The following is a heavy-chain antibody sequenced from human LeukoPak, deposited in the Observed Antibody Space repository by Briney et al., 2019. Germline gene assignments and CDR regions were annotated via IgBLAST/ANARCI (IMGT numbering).Heavy chain of an antibody. CDR1: GFTFDDYA. CDR2: ISGDGGSA. V-gene: IGHV3-43*02. Sequence: GGSLRLSCAASGFTFDDYAMHWVRQAPGKGLEWVSLISGDGGSAYYADSVKGRFTISRDNSKNSLYLQMNSLRTEDTALYYCAKDSGLRFLEWLDYWGQGTLVTVSS. CDR3: AKDSGLRFLEWLDY. D-gene: IGHD3-3*01. J-gene: IGHJ4*02.